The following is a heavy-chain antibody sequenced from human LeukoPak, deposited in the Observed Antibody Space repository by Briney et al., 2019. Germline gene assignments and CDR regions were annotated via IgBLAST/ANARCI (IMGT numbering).Heavy chain of an antibody. CDR3: ARESLGDSSGYYLLNYFDY. V-gene: IGHV4-61*02. CDR1: GRSISLGSYY. CDR2: IYTSGST. D-gene: IGHD3-22*01. Sequence: SETLSLTCTFSGRSISLGSYYWSWIRQPAGKGLEWTGRIYTSGSTKYNPSLKSRVTISVDTSKNQFSLKLSSVTAADTAVYYCARESLGDSSGYYLLNYFDYWGQGTLVTVSS. J-gene: IGHJ4*02.